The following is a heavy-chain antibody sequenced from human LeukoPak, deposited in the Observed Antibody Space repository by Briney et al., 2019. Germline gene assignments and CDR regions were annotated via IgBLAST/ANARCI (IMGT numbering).Heavy chain of an antibody. V-gene: IGHV4-34*01. Sequence: SETLSLTCAVYGGSFSGYYWSWIRQPPGKGLEWIGEINHSGSTNYNPSLKSRVTISVDTSKNQSSLKLSSVTAADTAVYYCARANQQLDAFDIWGQGTMVTVSS. D-gene: IGHD6-13*01. J-gene: IGHJ3*02. CDR1: GGSFSGYY. CDR3: ARANQQLDAFDI. CDR2: INHSGST.